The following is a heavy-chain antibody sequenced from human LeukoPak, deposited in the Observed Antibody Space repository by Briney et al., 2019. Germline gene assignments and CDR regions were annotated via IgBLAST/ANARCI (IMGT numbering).Heavy chain of an antibody. Sequence: SETLSLTCTVSGYSISSGHYWGWIRQPPGQGLEWIGNIYHSGSTYYNPSLKSRVTISVDTSKNQFSVKLSSVTAADTAVYYCARGGDTSGHYYFEYFQHWGQGTLVTVSS. V-gene: IGHV4-38-2*02. CDR1: GYSISSGHY. CDR3: ARGGDTSGHYYFEYFQH. CDR2: IYHSGST. D-gene: IGHD3-22*01. J-gene: IGHJ1*01.